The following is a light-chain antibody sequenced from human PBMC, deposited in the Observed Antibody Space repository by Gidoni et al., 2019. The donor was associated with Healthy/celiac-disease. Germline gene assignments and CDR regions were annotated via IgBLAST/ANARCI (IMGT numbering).Light chain of an antibody. CDR3: CSYAGSYSYV. V-gene: IGLV2-11*01. J-gene: IGLJ1*01. CDR2: DVS. Sequence: QSALTQPRSVSGSPGQSVTISCTGTSSDVGGYNYVSWYPQHPGKAPKLMIYDVSKRPSGVPDRFSGSKSGNTASLTISGLQAEDAADYYCCSYAGSYSYVFGTGTKVTVL. CDR1: SSDVGGYNY.